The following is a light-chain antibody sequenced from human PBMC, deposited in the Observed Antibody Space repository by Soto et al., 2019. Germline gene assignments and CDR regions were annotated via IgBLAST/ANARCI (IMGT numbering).Light chain of an antibody. Sequence: EIVLTQSPGTLSLSPGDRATLSCRASQSIDNRYLAWYQQKPGQAPRLLIYGASSRASGITSIFSGSGSGTDFTLTISRLEPEDFAVYYCQQYENPPRTFGQGTKVEVK. CDR3: QQYENPPRT. V-gene: IGKV3-20*01. J-gene: IGKJ1*01. CDR1: QSIDNRY. CDR2: GAS.